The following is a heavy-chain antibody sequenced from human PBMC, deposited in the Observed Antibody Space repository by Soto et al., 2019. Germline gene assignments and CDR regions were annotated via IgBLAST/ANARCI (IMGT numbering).Heavy chain of an antibody. J-gene: IGHJ3*02. D-gene: IGHD3-22*01. CDR2: IKPDGSQK. CDR1: GFTFSSYW. V-gene: IGHV3-7*04. Sequence: PGGSLRLSCAASGFTFSSYWMSWVRQAPGKGLEWVANIKPDGSQKWYVDSVKGRFTISRDNAKNSLYLQMNSLRAEDTAVYYCARGDYYYSSDHLSDAFEIWGQGTMLTVSS. CDR3: ARGDYYYSSDHLSDAFEI.